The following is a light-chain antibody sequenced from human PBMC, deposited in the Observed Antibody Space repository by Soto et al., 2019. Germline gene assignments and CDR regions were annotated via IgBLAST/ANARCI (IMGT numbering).Light chain of an antibody. V-gene: IGKV3-15*01. CDR2: SAS. CDR1: QSVSSS. J-gene: IGKJ2*01. CDR3: QHYINGYT. Sequence: EVVMTQSPATLSVSPGERVTLSCRASQSVSSSLAWYQQKPVQAPRLLIYSASTRATGIPARFSGSGSGTEFPLTISSLESEEFAVYYCQHYINGYTFGQGTKLEIK.